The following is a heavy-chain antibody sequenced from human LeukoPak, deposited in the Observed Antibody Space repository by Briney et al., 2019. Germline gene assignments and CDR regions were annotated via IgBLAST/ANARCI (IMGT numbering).Heavy chain of an antibody. Sequence: GGSLRLSCAASGFTFSSYSMNWVRQAPGKGLEWVSSISSSSSYIYYADSVKGRFTISRDNAKNSLYLQINSLRAEDTAVYYCAGGGYCSSTSCYFDYWGQGTLVTVSS. CDR3: AGGGYCSSTSCYFDY. J-gene: IGHJ4*02. D-gene: IGHD2-2*01. CDR1: GFTFSSYS. V-gene: IGHV3-21*01. CDR2: ISSSSSYI.